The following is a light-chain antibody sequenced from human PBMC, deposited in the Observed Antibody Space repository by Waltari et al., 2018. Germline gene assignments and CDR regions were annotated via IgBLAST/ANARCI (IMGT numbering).Light chain of an antibody. J-gene: IGKJ4*01. Sequence: EIVVTQSPATLSVSSGERVTLSCRASQNVGTSLAWYQQKPGQTPRLLIFGAYSRASGVPARFSGSGSGTDFTLAISSLQSEDFAVYYCQQYEDWPRHSFGGGTKVQIE. CDR3: QQYEDWPRHS. V-gene: IGKV3-15*01. CDR1: QNVGTS. CDR2: GAY.